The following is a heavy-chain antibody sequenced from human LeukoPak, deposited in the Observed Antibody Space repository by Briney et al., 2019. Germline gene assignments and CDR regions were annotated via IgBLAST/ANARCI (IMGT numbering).Heavy chain of an antibody. CDR2: INPNSGGT. J-gene: IGHJ3*02. CDR1: GYTFTDYY. CDR3: ARQQWLGTEDAFDI. D-gene: IGHD6-19*01. V-gene: IGHV1-2*02. Sequence: AASVTVSYKASGYTFTDYYMHWVRQAPGQGLEWMGWINPNSGGTNYAQKFQGRVTMTRDTSISTAYMELSRLRSDDTAVYYCARQQWLGTEDAFDIWGQGTMVTVSS.